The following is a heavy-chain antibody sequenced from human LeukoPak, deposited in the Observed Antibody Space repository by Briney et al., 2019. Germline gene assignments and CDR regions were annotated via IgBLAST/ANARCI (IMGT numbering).Heavy chain of an antibody. J-gene: IGHJ4*02. CDR3: ARDLISSENYFDY. V-gene: IGHV1-18*01. CDR1: GYTFTSYG. CDR2: ISAYNGNT. D-gene: IGHD6-25*01. Sequence: GSVKVSCKASGYTFTSYGISWVRQAPGQGLEWMGWISAYNGNTNYAQKLQGRVTMTTDTSTSTAYVELRSLRSDDTAVYYCARDLISSENYFDYWGQGTLVTVSS.